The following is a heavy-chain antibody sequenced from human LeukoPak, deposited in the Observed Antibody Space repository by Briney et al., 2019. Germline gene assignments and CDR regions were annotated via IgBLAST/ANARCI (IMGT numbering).Heavy chain of an antibody. D-gene: IGHD6-25*01. CDR2: ISGSGGST. CDR1: GFTVSTKY. J-gene: IGHJ4*02. CDR3: AKDPRFIAATNDY. Sequence: GGSLRLSCAASGFTVSTKYMSWVRQAPGKGLEWVSAISGSGGSTYYADSVKGRFTISRDSSKNTLYLQMNSLRAEDTAVYYCAKDPRFIAATNDYWGQGTLVTVSS. V-gene: IGHV3-23*01.